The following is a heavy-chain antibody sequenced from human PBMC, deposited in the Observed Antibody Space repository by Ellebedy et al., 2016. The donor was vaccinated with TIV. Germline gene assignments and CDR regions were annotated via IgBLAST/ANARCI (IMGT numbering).Heavy chain of an antibody. CDR2: VNPSSGTT. V-gene: IGHV1-46*04. CDR3: ATLGTTSDFDH. Sequence: AASVKVSCKASGYPFTSYYLHWVRQPPGQGLEWLGIVNPSSGTTTYAQKLQGRVTMTRDTSTRTVYIELSSLTSEDTAVYYCATLGTTSDFDHWGQGTLVTVSS. J-gene: IGHJ4*02. CDR1: GYPFTSYY. D-gene: IGHD1-7*01.